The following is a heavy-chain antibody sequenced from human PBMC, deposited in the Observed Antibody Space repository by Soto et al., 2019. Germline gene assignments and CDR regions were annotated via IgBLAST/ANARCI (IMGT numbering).Heavy chain of an antibody. CDR2: INHSGST. V-gene: IGHV4-34*01. CDR1: GGSVSAYY. Sequence: SETLSRTYADYGGSVSAYYWSWIRQPPGKGLEWIGEINHSGSTNYNPSLKSRVTISVDTSKNQFSLKLSSVTAADTAVYYCARAKQLGPYYYYGMDVWGQGTTVT. D-gene: IGHD6-6*01. CDR3: ARAKQLGPYYYYGMDV. J-gene: IGHJ6*02.